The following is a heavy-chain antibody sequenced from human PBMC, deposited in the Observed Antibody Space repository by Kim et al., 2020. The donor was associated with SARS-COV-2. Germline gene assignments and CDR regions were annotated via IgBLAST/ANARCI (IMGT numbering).Heavy chain of an antibody. V-gene: IGHV1-3*01. CDR2: INAGNGNT. CDR1: GYTFTSYA. J-gene: IGHJ6*02. CDR3: ARVFREWINYYGMDV. Sequence: ASVKVSCKASGYTFTSYAMHWVRQAPGQRLEWMGWINAGNGNTKYSQKFQGRVTITRDTSASTAYMELSSLRSEDTAVYYCARVFREWINYYGMDVWGQGTTVTVSS. D-gene: IGHD3-3*01.